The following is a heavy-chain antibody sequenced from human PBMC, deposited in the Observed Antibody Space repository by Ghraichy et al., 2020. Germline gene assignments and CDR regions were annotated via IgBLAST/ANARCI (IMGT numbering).Heavy chain of an antibody. CDR3: AKVISGVAATRHHFDY. D-gene: IGHD2-15*01. V-gene: IGHV3-23*01. CDR2: ISGSGGST. J-gene: IGHJ4*02. Sequence: GGSLRLSCAASGLTFSSYAMSWVRQAPGKGLEWVSAISGSGGSTYYADSVKGRFTISRDNSKNMLYLQMNSLRAEDTAVYYCAKVISGVAATRHHFDYWGQGTLVTVSS. CDR1: GLTFSSYA.